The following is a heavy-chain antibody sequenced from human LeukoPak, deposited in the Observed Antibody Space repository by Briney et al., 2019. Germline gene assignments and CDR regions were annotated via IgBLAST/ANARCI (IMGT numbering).Heavy chain of an antibody. Sequence: SVKVSCKASGGTFSSYAISWVRQAPGQGLEWMGGIIPIFGTANYAQKFQGRVTITTDEPTSTAYMELSSLRSEDTAVYYCARDVHGDYGSGWFDPWGQGTLVSVSS. CDR1: GGTFSSYA. J-gene: IGHJ5*02. CDR3: ARDVHGDYGSGWFDP. D-gene: IGHD4-17*01. V-gene: IGHV1-69*05. CDR2: IIPIFGTA.